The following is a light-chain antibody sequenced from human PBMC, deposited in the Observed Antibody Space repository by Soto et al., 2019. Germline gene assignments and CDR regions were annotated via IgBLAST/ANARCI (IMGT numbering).Light chain of an antibody. CDR2: DVN. J-gene: IGLJ1*01. V-gene: IGLV2-14*03. CDR1: SSDVGGYNY. CDR3: CSYTTSSTYV. Sequence: QSVLTQPASVSGSPGQSIPISCTGTSSDVGGYNYVSWYQQHPGKAPKLMIYDVNNRPSGVSNRFSGSKSGNTASLTISGLQAEDEADYYCCSYTTSSTYVFGTGTKVTVL.